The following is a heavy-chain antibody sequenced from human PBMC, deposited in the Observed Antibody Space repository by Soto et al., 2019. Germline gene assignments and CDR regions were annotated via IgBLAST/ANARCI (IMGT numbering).Heavy chain of an antibody. Sequence: SETLSLTCTVSGDSINSADYYWSWLRQPPGKGLEWIGYIYYSRSDYYNPSLGRRATITIDTSRNQFSLNLMSVTAADTAVYYCARVVKFYGSSGYSFYHFDYWGQGALVTVS. D-gene: IGHD3-22*01. CDR2: IYYSRSD. V-gene: IGHV4-30-4*01. CDR3: ARVVKFYGSSGYSFYHFDY. CDR1: GDSINSADYY. J-gene: IGHJ4*02.